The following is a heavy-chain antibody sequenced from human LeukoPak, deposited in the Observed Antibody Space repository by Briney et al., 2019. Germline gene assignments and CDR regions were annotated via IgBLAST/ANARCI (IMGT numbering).Heavy chain of an antibody. J-gene: IGHJ4*02. CDR1: GFTVSSNY. CDR2: IYSGGST. CDR3: ARTHYGDYFFDY. V-gene: IGHV3-66*01. D-gene: IGHD4-17*01. Sequence: GGSLRLSCAASGFTVSSNYMCWVRPAPGKGLEWVSHIYSGGSTYYADSVKGRFTISRDNSKNTLYLQMNSLRAEDTAVYYCARTHYGDYFFDYWGQGTLVTVSS.